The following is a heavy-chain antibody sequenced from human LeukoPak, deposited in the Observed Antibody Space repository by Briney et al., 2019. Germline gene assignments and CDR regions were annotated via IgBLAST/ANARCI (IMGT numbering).Heavy chain of an antibody. J-gene: IGHJ3*02. V-gene: IGHV1-8*03. CDR3: ARGSVVAATTPDDAFDI. CDR1: GYTFTDYD. CDR2: MNPNSGNT. Sequence: ASVKVSCKAPGYTFTDYDINWVRQATGQGLEWMGWMNPNSGNTGYAQKFQGRVTITADKSTSTAYMELSSLRSEDTAVYYCARGSVVAATTPDDAFDIWGQGQWTPSLQ. D-gene: IGHD2-15*01.